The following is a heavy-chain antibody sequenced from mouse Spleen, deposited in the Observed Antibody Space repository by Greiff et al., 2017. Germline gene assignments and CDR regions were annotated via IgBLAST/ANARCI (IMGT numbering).Heavy chain of an antibody. V-gene: IGHV1-82*01. CDR1: GYAFSSSW. CDR2: IYPGDGDT. D-gene: IGHD1-1*01. Sequence: VQLQESGPELVKPGASVKISCKASGYAFSSSWMNWVKQRPGKGLEWIGRIYPGDGDTNYNGKFKGKATLTADKSSSTAYMQLSSLTAEDSAVCFWARGKFTTVVDYYAMGYWGQGTSVTGSS. J-gene: IGHJ4*01. CDR3: ARGKFTTVVDYYAMGY.